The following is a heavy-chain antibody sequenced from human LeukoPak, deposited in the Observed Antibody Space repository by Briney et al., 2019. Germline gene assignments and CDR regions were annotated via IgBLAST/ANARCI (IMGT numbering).Heavy chain of an antibody. V-gene: IGHV3-7*01. J-gene: IGHJ4*02. D-gene: IGHD1-1*01. CDR1: GFTFSSYW. Sequence: PGGSLRLSCAASGFTFSSYWMSWVRQAPGRGLEWVANIKQDGSEKYYVDSVKGRFTISRDNAKNSLYLQMNSLRAEDTAVYYCARDVSWNGGGPFDYWGQGTLVTVSS. CDR3: ARDVSWNGGGPFDY. CDR2: IKQDGSEK.